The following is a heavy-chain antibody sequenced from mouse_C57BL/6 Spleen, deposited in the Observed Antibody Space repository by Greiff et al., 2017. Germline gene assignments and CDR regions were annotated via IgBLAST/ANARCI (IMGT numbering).Heavy chain of an antibody. CDR2: IDPSDSYT. J-gene: IGHJ3*01. D-gene: IGHD1-1*01. Sequence: QVQLQQPGAELVRPGTSVKLSCKASGYTFTSYWMHWVKQRPGQGLEWIGVIDPSDSYTNYNQKFKGKATLTVDTSSSTAYMQLSSLTSEDSAVYCCALITTVVAPAYWGQGTLVTVSA. CDR1: GYTFTSYW. CDR3: ALITTVVAPAY. V-gene: IGHV1-59*01.